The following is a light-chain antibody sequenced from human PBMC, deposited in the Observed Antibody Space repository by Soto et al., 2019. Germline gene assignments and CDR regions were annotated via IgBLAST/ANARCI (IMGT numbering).Light chain of an antibody. Sequence: DIQMTQSPSSLSASVGDRVTITGRASQRISSYLNWYHQKPGKDPKLLISAASSLQSGVPSRFSGSGSGTDFTLTISSLQPEDFATYYCQQSFSTPPTFGGGTKVDI. J-gene: IGKJ4*01. V-gene: IGKV1-39*01. CDR2: AAS. CDR3: QQSFSTPPT. CDR1: QRISSY.